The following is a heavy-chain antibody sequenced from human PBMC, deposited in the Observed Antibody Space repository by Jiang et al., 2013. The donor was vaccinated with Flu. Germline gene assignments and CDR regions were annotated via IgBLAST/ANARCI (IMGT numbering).Heavy chain of an antibody. V-gene: IGHV4-30-4*01. Sequence: GPGLVKPSQTLSLTCTVSGGSISSGDYYWSWIRQPPGKGLEWIGNIYYSGSTYYNPSLKSRVTISVETSKNQFSLKLSSVTAADTAVYYCASVMFSTPYYLDYWGQGTLVTVSS. CDR3: ASVMFSTPYYLDY. CDR1: GGSISSGDYY. CDR2: IYYSGST. D-gene: IGHD2-2*01. J-gene: IGHJ4*02.